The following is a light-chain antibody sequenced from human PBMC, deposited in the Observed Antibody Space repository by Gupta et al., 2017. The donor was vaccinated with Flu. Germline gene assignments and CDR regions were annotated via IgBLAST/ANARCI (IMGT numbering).Light chain of an antibody. CDR3: QTGGTGIRV. V-gene: IGLV4-69*01. CDR1: SGHSSYA. Sequence: QLVLPPSPSASASLGASVTLTCTLSSGHSSYAIAWHQQQPEKGPRYLMKLNSDGSHSKGDGIPDRFSGSSSGAERYLTISSRQAEDEADYNCQTGGTGIRVFGGGTKLTVL. CDR2: LNSDGSH. J-gene: IGLJ3*02.